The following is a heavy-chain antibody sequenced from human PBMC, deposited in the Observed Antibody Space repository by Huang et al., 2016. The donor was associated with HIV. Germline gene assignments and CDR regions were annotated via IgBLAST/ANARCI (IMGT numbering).Heavy chain of an antibody. CDR1: GFKLSGFG. Sequence: QVHPVESGGGVVQPGGSLRLSCAAAGFKLSGFGMHWVRQAPGKGLEWVAVISYDGRSQFYTDSVKGRFTISRDNSDNTLSLQMKGLRPDDTAVYYCAKESRWFSDFDHWGQGVLVSVSS. V-gene: IGHV3-30*18. D-gene: IGHD2-15*01. J-gene: IGHJ4*02. CDR3: AKESRWFSDFDH. CDR2: ISYDGRSQ.